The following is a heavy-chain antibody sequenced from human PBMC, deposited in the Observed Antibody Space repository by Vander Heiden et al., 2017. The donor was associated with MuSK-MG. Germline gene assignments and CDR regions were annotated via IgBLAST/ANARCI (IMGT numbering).Heavy chain of an antibody. CDR2: IKPNSGGT. Sequence: VQLVQTGAEGKNPGDSVKVCCKASGDTLSGYYRHWVRQSPGQGLEWMGWIKPNSGGTNCAQKGQGWVTMTRDTSISTAYMELSRLRSEDTAVYYCAIVVSGSDYGRWFDPWGHGTLVTVCS. CDR3: AIVVSGSDYGRWFDP. CDR1: GDTLSGYY. V-gene: IGHV1-2*04. J-gene: IGHJ5*02. D-gene: IGHD1-26*01.